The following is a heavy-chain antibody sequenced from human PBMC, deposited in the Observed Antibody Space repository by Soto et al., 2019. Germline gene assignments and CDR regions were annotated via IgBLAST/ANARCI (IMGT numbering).Heavy chain of an antibody. J-gene: IGHJ4*02. CDR1: GVSFTTAAVG. V-gene: IGHV2-5*01. D-gene: IGHD3-22*01. Sequence: QITLKESGPTVVKPTQTLTLTCSFSGVSFTTAAVGVGWIGQPPGKDLEWLALVYWNDIKRYSPSLRSRLTITKDTSKNQVVLTMTKLDTVDSGTYDSAHISRDNYDRSGYVYEGDPVDYWGQGILVTVSS. CDR2: VYWNDIK. CDR3: AHISRDNYDRSGYVYEGDPVDY.